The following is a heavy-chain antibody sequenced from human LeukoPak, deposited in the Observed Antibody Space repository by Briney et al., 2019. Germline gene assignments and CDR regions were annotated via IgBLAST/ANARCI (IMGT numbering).Heavy chain of an antibody. CDR2: ISYDGSNK. J-gene: IGHJ4*02. V-gene: IGHV3-30*03. CDR3: ARDPYGSGSYYSPSGY. CDR1: GFTFSSYG. D-gene: IGHD3-10*01. Sequence: GGSLRLSCAASGFTFSSYGMHWVRQAPGKGLEWVAVISYDGSNKYYADSVKGRFTISRDNSKNTLYLQMNSLRAEDTAVYYCARDPYGSGSYYSPSGYWGQGTLVTVSS.